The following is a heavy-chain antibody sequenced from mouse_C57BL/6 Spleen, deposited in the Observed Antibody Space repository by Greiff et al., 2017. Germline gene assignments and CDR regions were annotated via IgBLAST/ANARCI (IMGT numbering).Heavy chain of an antibody. D-gene: IGHD3-2*02. J-gene: IGHJ2*01. CDR2: IYPGDGDT. Sequence: QVQLQQSGPELVKPGASVKISCKASGYAFSSSWMNWVKQRPGKGLEWIGRIYPGDGDTNYNGKFKGKATLTADKSSSTAYMQRSSLTSEDSAVFFCCRQLRLLHYYDYGGQGTTLTVSS. CDR3: CRQLRLLHYYDY. CDR1: GYAFSSSW. V-gene: IGHV1-82*01.